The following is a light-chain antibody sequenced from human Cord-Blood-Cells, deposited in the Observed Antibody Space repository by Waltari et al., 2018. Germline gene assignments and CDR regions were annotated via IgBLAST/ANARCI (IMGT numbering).Light chain of an antibody. Sequence: DIQMTPSPSSLSASVGDRVTITCRASQSLNSYLNWYQQKPGKAPKRLIYAASSLQSGVPSRFSGSGSGTDFTLTISSLQPEDFATYYCQQSYSTPYTFGQGTKLEIK. J-gene: IGKJ2*01. CDR3: QQSYSTPYT. V-gene: IGKV1-39*01. CDR1: QSLNSY. CDR2: AAS.